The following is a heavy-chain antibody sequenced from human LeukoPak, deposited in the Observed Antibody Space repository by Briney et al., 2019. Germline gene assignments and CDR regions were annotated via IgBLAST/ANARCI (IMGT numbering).Heavy chain of an antibody. CDR3: ARGPRRLRSHLFGY. CDR1: GYTFTSYD. Sequence: ASVKVSCKASGYTFTSYDINWVRQATGQGLEWMGWMNPNSGNTGYAQKFQGRVTMTRNTSISTAYMELSSLRSEDTAVYYCARGPRRLRSHLFGYWGQGTLVTVSS. J-gene: IGHJ4*02. V-gene: IGHV1-8*01. CDR2: MNPNSGNT. D-gene: IGHD4-17*01.